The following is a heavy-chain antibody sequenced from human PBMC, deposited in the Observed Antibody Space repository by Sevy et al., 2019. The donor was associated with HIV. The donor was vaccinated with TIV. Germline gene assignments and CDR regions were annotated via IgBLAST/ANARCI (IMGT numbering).Heavy chain of an antibody. CDR1: DGSFSGYY. V-gene: IGHV4-34*01. CDR2: INESGII. Sequence: SETLSLTCAVHDGSFSGYYWNWIRQLPGKGLEWIGEINESGIIYYNRSLKRRVTISVDTSKKQFSLKLNSVTAADTAVYFCARSPPVVVVPGAPSWFDPWGQGTLVTVSS. CDR3: ARSPPVVVVPGAPSWFDP. J-gene: IGHJ5*02. D-gene: IGHD2-2*01.